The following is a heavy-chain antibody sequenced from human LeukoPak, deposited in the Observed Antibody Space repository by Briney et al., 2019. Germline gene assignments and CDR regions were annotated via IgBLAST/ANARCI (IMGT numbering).Heavy chain of an antibody. J-gene: IGHJ4*02. CDR2: IRYDGSNK. CDR3: AKAGYQFQSGTCYFDY. Sequence: GGSLRLSCAASGFTFSSYGMHWVRQAPGKGLEWVAFIRYDGSNKYYADSVKGRFTISRDNSKNTLYLQMNSLRAEDTAVYYCAKAGYQFQSGTCYFDYWGQGTLVTVSS. D-gene: IGHD6-13*01. CDR1: GFTFSSYG. V-gene: IGHV3-30*02.